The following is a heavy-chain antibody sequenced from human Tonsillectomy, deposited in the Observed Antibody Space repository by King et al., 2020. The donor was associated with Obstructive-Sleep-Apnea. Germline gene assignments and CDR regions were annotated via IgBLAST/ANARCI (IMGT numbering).Heavy chain of an antibody. CDR2: INHRGST. CDR3: AIVEPVCSSTACYHADP. Sequence: VQLQQWGAGLLKPSETLSLTCAVNGGSFSGYFWTWIRQSPGKGLEWIGEINHRGSTNYNPSLESRVAISVDTSNNHSSLKLRSVNAADTAVYYCAIVEPVCSSTACYHADPWGQGTLVTVSS. J-gene: IGHJ5*02. V-gene: IGHV4-34*01. CDR1: GGSFSGYF. D-gene: IGHD2-2*01.